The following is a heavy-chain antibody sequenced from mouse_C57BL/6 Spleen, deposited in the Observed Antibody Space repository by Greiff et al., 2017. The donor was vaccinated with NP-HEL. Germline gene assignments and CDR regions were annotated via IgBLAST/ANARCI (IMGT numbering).Heavy chain of an antibody. Sequence: QVQLKQPGAELVKPGASVKMSCKASGYTFTSYWITWVKQRPGQGLEWIGDIYPGSGSTNYNEKFKSKATLTVDTSSSTAYMQLSSLTSEDSAVYYCARAYGSSYNFDYWGQGTTLTVSS. CDR1: GYTFTSYW. CDR2: IYPGSGST. D-gene: IGHD1-1*01. V-gene: IGHV1-55*01. J-gene: IGHJ2*01. CDR3: ARAYGSSYNFDY.